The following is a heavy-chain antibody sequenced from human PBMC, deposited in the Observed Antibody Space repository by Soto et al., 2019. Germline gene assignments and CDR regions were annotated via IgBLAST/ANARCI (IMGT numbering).Heavy chain of an antibody. CDR2: ISYDGSNK. V-gene: IGHV3-30*18. J-gene: IGHJ6*02. D-gene: IGHD6-13*01. CDR3: AKDAAAGIWYGMDV. Sequence: QVQLVESGGGVVQPGRSLRLSCAASGFTFSSYGMHWVRQAPGKGLEWVAVISYDGSNKYYADSVKGRFTISRDNSKNPLYLQMNSLRAEDTAVYYWAKDAAAGIWYGMDVWGQGTTVTVSS. CDR1: GFTFSSYG.